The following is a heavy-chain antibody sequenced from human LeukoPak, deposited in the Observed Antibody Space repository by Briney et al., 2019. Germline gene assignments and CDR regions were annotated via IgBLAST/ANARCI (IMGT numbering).Heavy chain of an antibody. CDR1: GYIFNNYA. D-gene: IGHD2-21*02. J-gene: IGHJ6*02. Sequence: ASVKVSCKTSGYIFNNYAITWVRQAPGQGLEWMGWINPYNGHTNYAREIQGRVAMTIDTSTTTGYMELRTLRSDDTAVYFCARVAWCDWTRPDIRGFDVWGQGTAIIVSS. V-gene: IGHV1-18*01. CDR2: INPYNGHT. CDR3: ARVAWCDWTRPDIRGFDV.